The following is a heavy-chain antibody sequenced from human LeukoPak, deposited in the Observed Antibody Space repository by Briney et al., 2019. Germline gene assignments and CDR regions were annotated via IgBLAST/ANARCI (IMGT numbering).Heavy chain of an antibody. Sequence: GGSLRLSCAASGFTVSSNYMTWVRQAPGKGLEWVSVIYSGDSTYHADSVKGRFTISRDNSKNAVYLQMNSLRAKDTAVYYCARFLAAAGIDYWGQGTLVTVSS. V-gene: IGHV3-66*01. J-gene: IGHJ4*02. CDR2: IYSGDST. D-gene: IGHD6-13*01. CDR1: GFTVSSNY. CDR3: ARFLAAAGIDY.